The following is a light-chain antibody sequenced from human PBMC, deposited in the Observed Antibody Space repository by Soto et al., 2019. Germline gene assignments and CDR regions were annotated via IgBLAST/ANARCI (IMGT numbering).Light chain of an antibody. CDR3: QQYGSSAYT. Sequence: EIVLTQSPGTLSLSPGERATLSCRASQSINNRFFAWYQQKPGQAPRLLIYGASSRATGIPDRFSGSGSGTDFTLTISRLEPEDFAVYYCQQYGSSAYTFGQGTKLEIK. CDR1: QSINNRF. V-gene: IGKV3-20*01. J-gene: IGKJ2*01. CDR2: GAS.